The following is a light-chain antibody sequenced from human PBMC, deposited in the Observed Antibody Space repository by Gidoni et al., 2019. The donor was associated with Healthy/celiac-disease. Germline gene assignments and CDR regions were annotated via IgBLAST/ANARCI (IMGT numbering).Light chain of an antibody. Sequence: DIVMTHSPPSLLVTPGEPASISCRSSQSLLHSNGYSYLDWYLQKPGQSPQLLIYLGSNRASGVPDRFSGSGSGTDFTLKISRVEAEDVGGYYCMQALQTPLTFGGGTKVEIK. CDR2: LGS. CDR3: MQALQTPLT. J-gene: IGKJ4*01. V-gene: IGKV2-28*01. CDR1: QSLLHSNGYSY.